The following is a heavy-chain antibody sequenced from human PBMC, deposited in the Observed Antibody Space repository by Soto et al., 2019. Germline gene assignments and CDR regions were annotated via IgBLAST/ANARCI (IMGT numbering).Heavy chain of an antibody. CDR2: IYPGDSDT. CDR1: GYSFTSYW. V-gene: IGHV5-51*01. Sequence: PGESLKISCKGSGYSFTSYWIGWVRQMPGKGLEWMGIIYPGDSDTRYSPSFQGQVTISADKSISTAYLQWSSLKASDTAMYYCARWGDPTIVVVPAASGLDYGMDVWGQGTTVTVSS. D-gene: IGHD2-2*01. CDR3: ARWGDPTIVVVPAASGLDYGMDV. J-gene: IGHJ6*02.